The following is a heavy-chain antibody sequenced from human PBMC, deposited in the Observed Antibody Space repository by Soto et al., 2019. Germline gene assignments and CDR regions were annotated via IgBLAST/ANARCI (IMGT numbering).Heavy chain of an antibody. D-gene: IGHD3-9*01. CDR2: IIPIFGKA. Sequence: QVQLVQSGAEVKKPGSSVKVSCKASGGTFSSYAISWVRQAPGQGLEWMGGIIPIFGKANYAQKFQGRVTITADESTSTAYMELSSLRSEDTAVYYCARSSGRVDYDILTGYYFDYWGQGTLVTVSS. V-gene: IGHV1-69*01. CDR1: GGTFSSYA. CDR3: ARSSGRVDYDILTGYYFDY. J-gene: IGHJ4*02.